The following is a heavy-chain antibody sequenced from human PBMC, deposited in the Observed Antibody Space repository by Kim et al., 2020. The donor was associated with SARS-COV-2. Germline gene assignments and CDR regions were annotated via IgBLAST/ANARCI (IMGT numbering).Heavy chain of an antibody. CDR3: VKVMQGTMILLEY. CDR2: ISSNGGST. V-gene: IGHV3-64D*09. Sequence: GGSLRLSCSASGFTFSNYAMNWVRQAPGKGLEYVSAISSNGGSTYYADSVKGRFTISRDNSKNTLYLQMSSLRAEDTAVYYCVKVMQGTMILLEYWGQGTLVTVSS. J-gene: IGHJ4*02. CDR1: GFTFSNYA. D-gene: IGHD3-22*01.